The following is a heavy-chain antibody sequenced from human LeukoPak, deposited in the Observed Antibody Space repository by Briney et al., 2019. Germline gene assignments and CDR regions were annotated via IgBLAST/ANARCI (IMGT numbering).Heavy chain of an antibody. V-gene: IGHV3-48*03. CDR1: GFTFSSYE. CDR2: ISSSGSTI. J-gene: IGHJ4*02. Sequence: GGSLRLSCAASGFTFSSYEMNWVRQAPGKGLEWVSYISSSGSTIYYADSVKGRFTIPRDNAKNSLYLQMNSLRAEDTAVYYCARGEVDGYNFGGQGTLVTVSS. CDR3: ARGEVDGYNF. D-gene: IGHD5-24*01.